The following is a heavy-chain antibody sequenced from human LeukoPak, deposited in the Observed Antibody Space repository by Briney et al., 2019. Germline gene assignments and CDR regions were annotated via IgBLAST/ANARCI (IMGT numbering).Heavy chain of an antibody. CDR3: ARQKLGTIVGAQYYFDY. CDR1: GGSISSSSYY. J-gene: IGHJ4*02. D-gene: IGHD1-26*01. Sequence: PSETLSLTCTVSGGSISSSSYYWGWIRQPPGKGLEWIGSIYYSGSTYYNPSLKSRVTISVDTSKNQFSLKLSSVTAADTAVYYCARQKLGTIVGAQYYFDYWGQGTLVTVSS. V-gene: IGHV4-39*01. CDR2: IYYSGST.